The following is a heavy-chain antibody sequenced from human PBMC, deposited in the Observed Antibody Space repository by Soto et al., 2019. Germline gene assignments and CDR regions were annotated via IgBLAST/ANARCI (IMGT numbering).Heavy chain of an antibody. V-gene: IGHV3-74*01. D-gene: IGHD4-17*01. CDR1: GSTFSSYW. J-gene: IGHJ4*02. CDR3: ARDSDYGDYDGANYFDY. CDR2: INSDGSST. Sequence: EVQLVESGGGLVQPGGSLRLSCAASGSTFSSYWMHWVRQAPGKGLVWVSRINSDGSSTSYADSVKGRFTISRDNAKNTLYLQMNSLRAEDTAVYYCARDSDYGDYDGANYFDYWGQGTLVTVSS.